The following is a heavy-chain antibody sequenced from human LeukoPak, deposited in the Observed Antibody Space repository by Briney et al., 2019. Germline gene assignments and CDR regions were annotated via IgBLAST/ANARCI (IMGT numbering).Heavy chain of an antibody. V-gene: IGHV1-18*01. J-gene: IGHJ4*02. D-gene: IGHD3-22*01. Sequence: ASVKVSCKASGYTFTSYGISWVRQAPGQGLEWMGWISAYNGNTNYAQKLQGRVTMTTDTSTSTAYMELRSLRSDDTAVYYRARLPLYYYDSSGPQDYWGQGTLVTVSS. CDR3: ARLPLYYYDSSGPQDY. CDR2: ISAYNGNT. CDR1: GYTFTSYG.